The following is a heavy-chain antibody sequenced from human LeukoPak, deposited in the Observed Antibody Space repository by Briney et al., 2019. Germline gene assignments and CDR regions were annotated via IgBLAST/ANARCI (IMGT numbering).Heavy chain of an antibody. CDR2: IYYSGSTSGSTT. V-gene: IGHV4-30-4*01. Sequence: SETLSLTCTVSGGSISSGDHYWSWIRQPPGKGLEWIGYIYYSGSTSGSTTYYNPSLKSRVTVSVDTSKNRFSLKLSSATAADTAVYYCASGGADSGSLFDYWGQGTLVTVSS. CDR3: ASGGADSGSLFDY. D-gene: IGHD5-12*01. CDR1: GGSISSGDHY. J-gene: IGHJ4*02.